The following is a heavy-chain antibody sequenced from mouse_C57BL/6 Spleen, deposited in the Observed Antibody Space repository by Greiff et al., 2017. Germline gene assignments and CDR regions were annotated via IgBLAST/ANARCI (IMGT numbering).Heavy chain of an antibody. CDR2: IYPVSGST. V-gene: IGHV1-55*01. D-gene: IGHD2-1*01. CDR1: GSTFTSYW. Sequence: QVQLKQPGAELVKPGASVKLSCKASGSTFTSYWITWVKQRPGQGLEWIGDIYPVSGSTNYNEKFKSKATVTVDTSSSTAYMQLSSLTAEDSAVYYGAISYCNYVGFDYWGQGTTLTVAS. CDR3: AISYCNYVGFDY. J-gene: IGHJ2*01.